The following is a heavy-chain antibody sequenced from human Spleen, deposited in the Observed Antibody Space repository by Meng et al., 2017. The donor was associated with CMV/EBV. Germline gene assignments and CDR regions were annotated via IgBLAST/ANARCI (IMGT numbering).Heavy chain of an antibody. J-gene: IGHJ3*02. CDR1: GFSFSKHW. D-gene: IGHD5-12*01. CDR2: INLYGSEK. V-gene: IGHV3-7*01. CDR3: VTDQDRLGGI. Sequence: GESLKISCVASGFSFSKHWMSWVRQAPGKGLEYLANINLYGSEKYYMDSVKGRFTISRDNAKNSLFLQMNSLRAEDTAVYYCVTDQDRLGGIWGQGTKVTVSS.